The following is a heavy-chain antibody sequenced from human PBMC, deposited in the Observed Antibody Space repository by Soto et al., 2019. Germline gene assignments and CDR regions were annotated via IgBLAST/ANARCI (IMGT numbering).Heavy chain of an antibody. D-gene: IGHD1-26*01. J-gene: IGHJ4*02. CDR1: GFTFNTYG. V-gene: IGHV3-33*01. Sequence: QVQLVESGGGVVRPGRSLRLSCAASGFTFNTYGMHWVRQAPGKGLEWVAVIYYDGRNKYYADSVKGRFTISRDNSKNKLNLQMNSLRVEDTAVYYCARDLGELWPSVGGYWGQGTLVTVSS. CDR2: IYYDGRNK. CDR3: ARDLGELWPSVGGY.